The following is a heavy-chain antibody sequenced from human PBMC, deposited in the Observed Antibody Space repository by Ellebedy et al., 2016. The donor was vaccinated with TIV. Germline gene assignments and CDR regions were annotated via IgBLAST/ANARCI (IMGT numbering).Heavy chain of an antibody. CDR3: ARQAVGYPIDY. CDR2: IYYTGTT. J-gene: IGHJ4*02. V-gene: IGHV4-39*01. D-gene: IGHD5-18*01. Sequence: MPSETLSLTCTVSGGSISSSSSYWGWIRLPPGQGPEWVGTIYYTGTTYYNPSLESRVTMSVDTSRNQFSLKMSSVTAADTAVYYCARQAVGYPIDYWGQGTLVTVSS. CDR1: GGSISSSSSY.